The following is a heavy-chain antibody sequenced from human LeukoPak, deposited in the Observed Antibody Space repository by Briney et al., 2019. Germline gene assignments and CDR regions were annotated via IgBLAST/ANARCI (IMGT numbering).Heavy chain of an antibody. CDR3: ARPYYYDSSGYDY. Sequence: PGGSLRLSCAASGFTVSSNYMSWVRQAPGKGLEWVSVIYSGGSTYYADSVKGRFTISRDNSKSTLYLQMNSLRAEDTAVYYCARPYYYDSSGYDYWGQGTLVTVSS. CDR1: GFTVSSNY. CDR2: IYSGGST. V-gene: IGHV3-53*01. D-gene: IGHD3-22*01. J-gene: IGHJ4*02.